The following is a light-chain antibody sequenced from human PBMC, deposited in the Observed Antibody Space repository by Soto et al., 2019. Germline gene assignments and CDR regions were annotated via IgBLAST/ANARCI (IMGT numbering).Light chain of an antibody. CDR2: GNS. J-gene: IGLJ2*01. CDR1: SSNIGAGYD. Sequence: GPGQRVTISCTGSSSNIGAGYDVHWYQQLPGTAPKLLIYGNSNRPSGVPDRFSGSKSGTSASLAITGLQAEDEADYYCQSYDSSLSAHVVFGGGTKLTVL. V-gene: IGLV1-40*01. CDR3: QSYDSSLSAHVV.